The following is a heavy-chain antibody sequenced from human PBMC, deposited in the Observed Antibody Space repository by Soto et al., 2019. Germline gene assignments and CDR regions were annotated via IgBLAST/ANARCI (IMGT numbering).Heavy chain of an antibody. V-gene: IGHV5-51*01. CDR2: IYPGDSDT. CDR1: GYIFTNYW. D-gene: IGHD4-17*01. CDR3: ARHPDGDYDAMSV. Sequence: LGESLKISGKGFGYIFTNYWIGLVRQMPGKGLESMGIIYPGDSDTRYSPSFQGQVTISVDKSVSTDYLQWSSLKASDTAMYYCARHPDGDYDAMSVWGQGTTVTVSS. J-gene: IGHJ6*02.